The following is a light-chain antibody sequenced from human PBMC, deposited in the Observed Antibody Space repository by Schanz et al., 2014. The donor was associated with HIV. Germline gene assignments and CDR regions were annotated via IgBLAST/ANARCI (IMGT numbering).Light chain of an antibody. CDR2: NTF. V-gene: IGLV1-44*01. J-gene: IGLJ3*02. CDR3: SSFAGSNIPWV. CDR1: SSNFRSNA. Sequence: QSVLTQPPSASGTPGQRVTISCSGSSSNFRSNAVHWYQQLPGTAPKLVIYNTFHRPSGVPDRFSGSQSGTSASLAISGLQSEDEADYYCSSFAGSNIPWVFGGGTKLTVL.